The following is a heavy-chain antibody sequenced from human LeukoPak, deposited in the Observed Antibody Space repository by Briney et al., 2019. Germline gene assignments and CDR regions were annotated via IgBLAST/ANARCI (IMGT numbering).Heavy chain of an antibody. V-gene: IGHV4-34*01. CDR3: ARRPNYYDSSDAFDI. CDR2: INHSGST. D-gene: IGHD3-22*01. CDR1: GGSFSGYY. J-gene: IGHJ3*02. Sequence: SETLSLTCAVYGGSFSGYYWSWIRQPPGKGLEWIGEINHSGSTNYNPSLKSRVTISVDTSKNQFSLKLSSVTAADTAVYYCARRPNYYDSSDAFDIWGQGTMVTVSS.